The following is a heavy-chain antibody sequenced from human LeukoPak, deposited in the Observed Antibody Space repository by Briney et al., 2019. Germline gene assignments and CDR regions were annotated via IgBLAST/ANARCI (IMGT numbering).Heavy chain of an antibody. D-gene: IGHD2-21*01. CDR1: GYSLNELS. CDR3: ATDMVGYCGGVTCYSEAY. CDR2: FDPEAGKT. Sequence: ASVKVSCKVSGYSLNELSMHWVRQAPGKGLEWMGGFDPEAGKTVYAEKLDGRLTVTDDTTTDTAYMQLSSLRLEDTAVYYCATDMVGYCGGVTCYSEAYWGQGSLVTVSS. J-gene: IGHJ4*02. V-gene: IGHV1-24*01.